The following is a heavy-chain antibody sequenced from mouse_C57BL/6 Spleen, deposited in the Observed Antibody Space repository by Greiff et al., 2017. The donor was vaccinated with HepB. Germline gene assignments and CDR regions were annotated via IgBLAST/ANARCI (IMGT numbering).Heavy chain of an antibody. Sequence: VQVVESDAELVKPGASVKISCKVSGYTFTDHTIHWMKQRPEQGLEWIGYIYPRDGSTKYNEKFKGKATLTADKSSSTAYMQLNRLTSEDSAVYFCARDYDGNYGYFDDWGKGTTLTVSS. CDR1: GYTFTDHT. CDR2: IYPRDGST. D-gene: IGHD2-1*01. J-gene: IGHJ2*01. V-gene: IGHV1-78*01. CDR3: ARDYDGNYGYFDD.